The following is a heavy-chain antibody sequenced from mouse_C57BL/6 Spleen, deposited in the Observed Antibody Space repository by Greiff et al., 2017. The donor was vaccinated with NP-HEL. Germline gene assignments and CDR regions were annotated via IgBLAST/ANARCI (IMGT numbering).Heavy chain of an antibody. CDR2: IYPGDGDT. CDR1: GYAFSSSW. D-gene: IGHD1-1*01. Sequence: QVQLQQSGPELVKPGASVKISCKASGYAFSSSWMNWVKQRPGQGLEWIGRIYPGDGDTNYNGKFKGKATLTADKSSSTAYMQLSSLTSEDSAVYFCARSVYYYGSSPYYCFDYWGQGTTLTVSS. J-gene: IGHJ2*01. V-gene: IGHV1-82*01. CDR3: ARSVYYYGSSPYYCFDY.